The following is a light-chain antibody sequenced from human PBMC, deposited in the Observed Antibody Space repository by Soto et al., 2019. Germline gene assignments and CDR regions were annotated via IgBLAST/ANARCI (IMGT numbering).Light chain of an antibody. J-gene: IGKJ1*01. Sequence: EIVLTQSPGTLSLSPVERATLSGMASQSVSSSYLAWYQQQPGQAPRLLIFGASSRAIGMPDRFSGSGSGTDFTLTISRLEPEDFAVYYCQQYGRSPWTFGQGTKVDIK. CDR2: GAS. CDR3: QQYGRSPWT. V-gene: IGKV3-20*01. CDR1: QSVSSSY.